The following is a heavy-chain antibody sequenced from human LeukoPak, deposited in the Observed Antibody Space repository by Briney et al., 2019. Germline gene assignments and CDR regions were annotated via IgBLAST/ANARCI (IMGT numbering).Heavy chain of an antibody. J-gene: IGHJ3*02. V-gene: IGHV4-59*01. CDR2: IYYSGST. Sequence: TSETLSLTCTVSGGSIGSYYWSWIRQPPGKGLEWIGYIYYSGSTNYNPSLKSRVTISVDTSKNQFSLKLSSVTAADTAVYYCARVYCGGDCYLAGAFDIWGQGTMVTVSS. CDR1: GGSIGSYY. D-gene: IGHD2-21*02. CDR3: ARVYCGGDCYLAGAFDI.